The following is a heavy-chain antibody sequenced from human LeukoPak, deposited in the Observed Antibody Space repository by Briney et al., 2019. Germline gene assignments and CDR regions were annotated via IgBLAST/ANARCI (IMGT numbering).Heavy chain of an antibody. CDR3: ARRLDVAAAGPGWYFDL. CDR1: GGSFSGYY. D-gene: IGHD6-13*01. J-gene: IGHJ2*01. CDR2: INHSGST. V-gene: IGHV4-34*01. Sequence: NPSETLSLTCAVYGGSFSGYYWSWIRQPPGKGLEWIGEINHSGSTNYNPSLKSRVTISVDTSKNQFSLKLSSVTAADTAVYYCARRLDVAAAGPGWYFDLWGQGTLVTVSS.